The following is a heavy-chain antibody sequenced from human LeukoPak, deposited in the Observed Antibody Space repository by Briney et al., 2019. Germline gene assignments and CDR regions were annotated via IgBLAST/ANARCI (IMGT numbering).Heavy chain of an antibody. D-gene: IGHD6-13*01. CDR3: ARESSSWYFGPNWFDP. CDR1: GYTFTSYG. CDR2: ISAYNGNT. J-gene: IGHJ5*02. V-gene: IGHV1-18*01. Sequence: ASVKVSCKASGYTFTSYGISWVRQAPGRGLEWMGWISAYNGNTNYAQKLQGRVTMTTDTSTSTAYMELRSLRSDDTAVYYCARESSSWYFGPNWFDPWGQGTLVTVSS.